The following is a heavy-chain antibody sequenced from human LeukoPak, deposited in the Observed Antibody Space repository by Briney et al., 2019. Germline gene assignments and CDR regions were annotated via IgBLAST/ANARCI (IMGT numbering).Heavy chain of an antibody. CDR3: AKAGWGVTYFDY. CDR2: IRYDGSNK. D-gene: IGHD2-21*02. J-gene: IGHJ4*02. CDR1: GFTFSSYG. Sequence: GGSLRLSCAASGFTFSSYGMHWVRQAPGKGLEWVAFIRYDGSNKYYADSVKGRFTISRDNSKNTLYLQMNSLRTEGTALYYCAKAGWGVTYFDYWGQGTLVTVSS. V-gene: IGHV3-30*02.